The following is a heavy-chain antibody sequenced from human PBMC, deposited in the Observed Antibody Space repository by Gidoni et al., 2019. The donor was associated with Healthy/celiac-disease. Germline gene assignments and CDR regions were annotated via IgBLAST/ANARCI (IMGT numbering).Heavy chain of an antibody. J-gene: IGHJ6*02. D-gene: IGHD3-22*01. Sequence: QVQLSESGGGVVQPGRSLRLSCAASGFHFSSYGLLWVRRAPGKGLEWVAFISYDGSNKYYADSVKGRFTISRDNSKNTLYLQMNSLRAEDTAVYYCAKDLYDSSGYYSYYYYGMDVWGQGTTVTVSS. CDR2: ISYDGSNK. V-gene: IGHV3-30*18. CDR3: AKDLYDSSGYYSYYYYGMDV. CDR1: GFHFSSYG.